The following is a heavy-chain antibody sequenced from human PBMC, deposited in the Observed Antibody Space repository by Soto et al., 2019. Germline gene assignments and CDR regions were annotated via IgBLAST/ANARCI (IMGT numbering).Heavy chain of an antibody. D-gene: IGHD6-13*01. J-gene: IGHJ5*02. CDR1: GGTFSSYA. V-gene: IGHV1-69*06. CDR2: IIPIFGTA. Sequence: GASVKVSCKASGGTFSSYAISCVRQAPGQGLEWMGGIIPIFGTANYAQKFQGRVTITADKSTSTAYMELSSLRSEDTAVYYCARVYRVYSSSPSGYNWFDPWGQGTLVTVSS. CDR3: ARVYRVYSSSPSGYNWFDP.